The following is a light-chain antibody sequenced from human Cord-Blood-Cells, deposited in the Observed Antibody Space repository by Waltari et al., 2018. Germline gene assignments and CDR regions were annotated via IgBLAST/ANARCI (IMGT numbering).Light chain of an antibody. CDR3: SSYAGSNNLV. Sequence: QSALTQPPSASGSPGQAVTLSCTGTSGDVGGCNYVSWYQQHPGKAPTLMIYEVSTRPSGAPDVCSGSKAGSTATLTVSELQAEDEADYYCSSYAGSNNLVFGGGTKLTVL. CDR1: SGDVGGCNY. J-gene: IGLJ2*01. V-gene: IGLV2-8*01. CDR2: EVS.